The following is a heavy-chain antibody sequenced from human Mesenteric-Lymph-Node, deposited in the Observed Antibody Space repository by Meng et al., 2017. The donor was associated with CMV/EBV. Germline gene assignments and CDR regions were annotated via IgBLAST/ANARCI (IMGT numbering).Heavy chain of an antibody. CDR3: GRGQQTFDP. J-gene: IGHJ5*02. Sequence: QVQLVQSRAEVGKPGASGKVSCKASGYSFTGYSIHWVRQAPGQGLEWMGRISPNTGDTIYEENFQGRVTMTRDTSINTAYMGLSSLTSDDTAVYYCGRGQQTFDPWGQGTLVTVSS. V-gene: IGHV1-2*06. D-gene: IGHD1-1*01. CDR2: ISPNTGDT. CDR1: GYSFTGYS.